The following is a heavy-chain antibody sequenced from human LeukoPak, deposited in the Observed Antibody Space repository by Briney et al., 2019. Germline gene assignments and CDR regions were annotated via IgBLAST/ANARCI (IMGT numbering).Heavy chain of an antibody. J-gene: IGHJ4*02. CDR1: GFTFSNAW. V-gene: IGHV3-15*01. CDR3: TTWWEEPRTPYY. CDR2: IKSKTDGGTT. D-gene: IGHD1-26*01. Sequence: GGSLRLSCAASGFTFSNAWMTWVRQAPGKGLEWVGRIKSKTDGGTTDYAAPVKGRFTISRDDPENTLYLQMHSLKSEDTAVYYCTTWWEEPRTPYYWGQGTLVAVSS.